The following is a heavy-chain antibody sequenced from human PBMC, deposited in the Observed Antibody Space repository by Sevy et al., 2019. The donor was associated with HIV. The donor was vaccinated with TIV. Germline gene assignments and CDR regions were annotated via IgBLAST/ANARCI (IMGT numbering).Heavy chain of an antibody. Sequence: GGSLRLSCAASEFIFNNYDMYWIRQAPGKGLEWVATVSYDGVDKDYADMVKGRFTISRDSSRRMLYLQMSSLRPEDTGVYFCAKDMVDCSGGTCYSGAVSPFESWGQGTLVTVSS. CDR2: VSYDGVDK. J-gene: IGHJ4*02. CDR3: AKDMVDCSGGTCYSGAVSPFES. CDR1: EFIFNNYD. V-gene: IGHV3-30*18. D-gene: IGHD2-15*01.